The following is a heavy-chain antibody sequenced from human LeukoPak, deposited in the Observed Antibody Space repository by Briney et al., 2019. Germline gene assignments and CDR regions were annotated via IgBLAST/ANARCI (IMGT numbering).Heavy chain of an antibody. CDR1: GFTFSSYA. Sequence: PGRSLRLSCAASGFTFSSYAMHWVRQAPGKGLEWVAVISYDGSNKYYADSVKGRFTISSDNSKNTLYLQMNSLRAEDTAVYYCARGPTRTLDWNYGFNDYWGQGTLVTVSS. CDR2: ISYDGSNK. D-gene: IGHD1-7*01. CDR3: ARGPTRTLDWNYGFNDY. V-gene: IGHV3-30*04. J-gene: IGHJ4*02.